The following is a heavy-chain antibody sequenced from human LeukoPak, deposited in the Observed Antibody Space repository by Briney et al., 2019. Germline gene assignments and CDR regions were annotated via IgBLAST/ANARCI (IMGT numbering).Heavy chain of an antibody. Sequence: GGSLRLSCAASGFTFSSYGMHWVRQAPGKGLEWVAFIRYDGSNKYYADSVKGRFTISRDNSKNTLYLQMNSLRAEDTAVYYCALESSSWYRGIDYWGQGTLVTVSS. CDR1: GFTFSSYG. V-gene: IGHV3-30*02. J-gene: IGHJ4*02. CDR2: IRYDGSNK. D-gene: IGHD6-13*01. CDR3: ALESSSWYRGIDY.